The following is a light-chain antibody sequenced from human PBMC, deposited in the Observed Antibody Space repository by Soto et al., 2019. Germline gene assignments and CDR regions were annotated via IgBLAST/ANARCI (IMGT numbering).Light chain of an antibody. J-gene: IGLJ3*02. CDR3: SSYTSSSTPWV. CDR2: EVS. V-gene: IGLV2-18*02. Sequence: QSALTQPPSVSGSPGQSVTISCTGTSTDFVSYNRVSWYQQPPGTAPKLMIYEVSKRPSGVPDRFSGSKSGNTASLTISGLQAADEADYYCSSYTSSSTPWVFGGGTKVTVL. CDR1: STDFVSYNR.